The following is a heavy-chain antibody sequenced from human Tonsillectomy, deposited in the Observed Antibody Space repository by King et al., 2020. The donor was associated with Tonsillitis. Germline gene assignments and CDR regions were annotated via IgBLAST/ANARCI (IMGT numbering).Heavy chain of an antibody. CDR3: GREIPKDFGALDY. V-gene: IGHV3-48*01. Sequence: VQLVESGGGLEQPGGSLRLSCAASGFTFSTYSMTWVRQAPGKGLEWVSFISGSGSTIYYADSVKGRFTISRDNAKNSLYLQMNSLRAEDTAVYYCGREIPKDFGALDYGGQGTLVTVSS. D-gene: IGHD2-15*01. CDR2: ISGSGSTI. J-gene: IGHJ4*02. CDR1: GFTFSTYS.